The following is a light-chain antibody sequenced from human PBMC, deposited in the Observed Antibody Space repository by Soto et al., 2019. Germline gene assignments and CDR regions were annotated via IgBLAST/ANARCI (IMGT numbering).Light chain of an antibody. CDR1: QSVSRY. CDR3: QQYNNWLT. V-gene: IGKV3-15*01. CDR2: GAS. Sequence: EIVLTQSPATLSLSPGERATLSCRASQSVSRYLAWYQQKAGQAPRLLIYGASTRATGIPARFSGSGSGTEFTLTISSLQSEDFAVYYCQQYNNWLTFGGGTKVDIK. J-gene: IGKJ4*01.